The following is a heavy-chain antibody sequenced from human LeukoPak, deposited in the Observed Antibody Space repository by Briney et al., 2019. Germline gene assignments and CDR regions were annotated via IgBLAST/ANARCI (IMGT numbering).Heavy chain of an antibody. Sequence: GGSLRLSCAASGFTFSSYSMTWVRQAPGKGLEWVSYISSSSSTIYYADSVKGRFTISRDNAKNSLYLQMNSLRDEDTAVYYCAATHGYDSSGGGHDAFDIWGQGTMVTVSS. CDR2: ISSSSSTI. CDR3: AATHGYDSSGGGHDAFDI. V-gene: IGHV3-48*02. D-gene: IGHD3-22*01. CDR1: GFTFSSYS. J-gene: IGHJ3*02.